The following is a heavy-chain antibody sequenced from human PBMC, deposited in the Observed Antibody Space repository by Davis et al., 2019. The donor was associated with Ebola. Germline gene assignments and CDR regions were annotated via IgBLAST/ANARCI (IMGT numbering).Heavy chain of an antibody. D-gene: IGHD2-15*01. CDR2: IYPGDSDT. CDR3: ARHSVYCSGGSCRTTWFDP. V-gene: IGHV5-51*01. Sequence: GESLKISCKGSGYDFTSSWIAWVRLMPGEGLELMGIIYPGDSDTRYSPSFRGQVTISADNSIKTAFLHWSSLKASDTAMYYCARHSVYCSGGSCRTTWFDPWGQGTLVTVSS. J-gene: IGHJ5*02. CDR1: GYDFTSSW.